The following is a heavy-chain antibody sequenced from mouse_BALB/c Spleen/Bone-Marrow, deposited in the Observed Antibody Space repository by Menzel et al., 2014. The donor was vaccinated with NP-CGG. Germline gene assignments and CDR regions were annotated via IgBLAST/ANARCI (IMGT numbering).Heavy chain of an antibody. V-gene: IGHV14-3*02. J-gene: IGHJ4*01. D-gene: IGHD1-1*01. Sequence: EVKLVESGAEFVKPGASVKLSCTASGFNIKDTYMHWVKQRPEQGLEWIGRIDPANGNTKYDPKFQGKATITADTSSNTAYLQLSSLTSEDTAVYYCALLLRYYAMDYWGQGTSVTVSS. CDR1: GFNIKDTY. CDR3: ALLLRYYAMDY. CDR2: IDPANGNT.